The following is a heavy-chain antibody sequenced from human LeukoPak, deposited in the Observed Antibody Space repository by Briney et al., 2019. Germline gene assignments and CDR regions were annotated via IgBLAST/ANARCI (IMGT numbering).Heavy chain of an antibody. CDR1: GDSITNSY. CDR2: IYYSGNT. CDR3: TSGYCGGACQLGGVDM. J-gene: IGHJ3*02. Sequence: SETLSLTCTVSGDSITNSYWSWIRQPPGKGLEWIAYIYYSGNTKYNPSLKSRVTISVDTSKNHFSLKLSSVTAADTAVYYCTSGYCGGACQLGGVDMWGQGTMVTVSS. V-gene: IGHV4-59*01. D-gene: IGHD2-21*02.